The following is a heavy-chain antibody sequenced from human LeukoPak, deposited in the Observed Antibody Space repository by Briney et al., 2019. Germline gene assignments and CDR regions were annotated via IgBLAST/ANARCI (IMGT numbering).Heavy chain of an antibody. V-gene: IGHV1-2*02. CDR2: INPNSGGT. CDR1: GYTFTGYY. Sequence: ASVKVSCKASGYTFTGYYMHWVRQAPGQGLEWMGWINPNSGGTNYAQKFQGRVTMTRDTSISTAYMELSRLRSDDTAVYYCARAPVVVPAAKVYWFDPWGQGTLVTVSS. D-gene: IGHD2-2*01. J-gene: IGHJ5*02. CDR3: ARAPVVVPAAKVYWFDP.